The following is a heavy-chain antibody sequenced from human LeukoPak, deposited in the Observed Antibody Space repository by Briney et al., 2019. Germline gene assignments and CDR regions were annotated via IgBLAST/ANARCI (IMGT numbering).Heavy chain of an antibody. Sequence: SETLSLTCTVSGGSTSTYYWSWIRQPPGKGLEWIGYIHYSGSIKYNPSLKSRVTISLGTSKNQFSLRLSSVTAADTAVYYCARSVDIAMVTFDYWGQGTLVSVSS. CDR3: ARSVDIAMVTFDY. V-gene: IGHV4-59*01. CDR1: GGSTSTYY. D-gene: IGHD5-18*01. CDR2: IHYSGSI. J-gene: IGHJ4*02.